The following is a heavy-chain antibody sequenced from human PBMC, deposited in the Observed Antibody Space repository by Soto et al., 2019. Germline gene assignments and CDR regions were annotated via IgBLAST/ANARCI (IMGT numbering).Heavy chain of an antibody. CDR3: AREGFYAMDV. Sequence: EVQLLESGGGVVQPGGSLRLSCEVSGFTFSSYEMDWVRQAPGKGLEWVAYISSSGETVYYAGSVQGRFTISRDNAKNSLYLQMSSLGAEDTAVYYCAREGFYAMDVWGQGTTVTVS. CDR2: ISSSGETV. V-gene: IGHV3-48*03. J-gene: IGHJ6*02. D-gene: IGHD2-2*01. CDR1: GFTFSSYE.